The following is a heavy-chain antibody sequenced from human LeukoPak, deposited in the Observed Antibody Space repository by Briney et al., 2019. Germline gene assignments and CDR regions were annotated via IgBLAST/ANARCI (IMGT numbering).Heavy chain of an antibody. CDR3: ARVLMTPHFDY. CDR2: ISYDGSNK. Sequence: PGGSLRLSCAASGFTFSSYTMNWVRQAPGKGLEWVAVISYDGSNKYYADSVKGRFTISRDNSKNTLYLQMNSLRAEDTAVYYCARVLMTPHFDYWGQGTQVTVSS. J-gene: IGHJ4*02. V-gene: IGHV3-30*03. CDR1: GFTFSSYT. D-gene: IGHD3-16*01.